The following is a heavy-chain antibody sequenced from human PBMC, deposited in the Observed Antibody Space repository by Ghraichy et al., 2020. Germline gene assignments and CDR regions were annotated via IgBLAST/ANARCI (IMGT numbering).Heavy chain of an antibody. J-gene: IGHJ4*02. CDR3: ARARDDYPHYYFDY. D-gene: IGHD5-24*01. V-gene: IGHV4-30-4*01. CDR1: GDSVNGGDHF. CDR2: TGSA. Sequence: LSLTCSVSGDSVNGGDHFWTWIRQPPGKGLEWLGYTGSAYSNPSLKGRLTISVDTSNNQFSLNLRSVTAADTAVYFCARARDDYPHYYFDYWGQGVLVTVSS.